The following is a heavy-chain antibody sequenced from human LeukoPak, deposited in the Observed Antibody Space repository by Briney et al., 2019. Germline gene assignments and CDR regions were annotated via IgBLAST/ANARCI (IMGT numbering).Heavy chain of an antibody. D-gene: IGHD2-2*01. CDR1: GYTFTSYG. J-gene: IGHJ6*03. Sequence: ASVKVSCKASGYTFTSYGISWVRQAPGQGLEWMGWISAYNGNTNYAQKLQGRVTMTTDTSTSTAYMELRSLRSDDTAVYYCASSTSCYLSNCYCYYMDVWGKGTTVTISS. CDR2: ISAYNGNT. V-gene: IGHV1-18*01. CDR3: ASSTSCYLSNCYCYYMDV.